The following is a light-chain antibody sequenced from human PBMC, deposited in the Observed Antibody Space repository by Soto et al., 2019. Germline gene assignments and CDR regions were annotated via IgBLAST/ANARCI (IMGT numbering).Light chain of an antibody. V-gene: IGLV2-14*01. Sequence: QSVLTQPASVSGSPGQSITISCSGTSSDIGYYKYVSWYQHHPGKAPKLMIYEVSYRPSGVSNRFSGSKSGNTASLTISWPQAEDEAVYDCSSYTSSRTGVFGGGTKVTVL. CDR2: EVS. CDR3: SSYTSSRTGV. J-gene: IGLJ3*02. CDR1: SSDIGYYKY.